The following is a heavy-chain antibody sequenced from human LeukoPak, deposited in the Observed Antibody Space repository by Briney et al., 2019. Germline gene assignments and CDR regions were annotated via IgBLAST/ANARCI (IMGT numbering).Heavy chain of an antibody. D-gene: IGHD1-7*01. V-gene: IGHV3-64*01. CDR1: GFTFSSYA. CDR2: ISSNGGST. J-gene: IGHJ6*03. CDR3: AREGWDYYYYYYYMDV. Sequence: PGGSLRLSCAASGFTFSSYAMHWVRQAPGKGLEYVSAISSNGGSTYYANSVKGRFTISRDNSKNTLYLQMGSLRAEDMAVYYCAREGWDYYYYYYYMDVWGKGTTVTISS.